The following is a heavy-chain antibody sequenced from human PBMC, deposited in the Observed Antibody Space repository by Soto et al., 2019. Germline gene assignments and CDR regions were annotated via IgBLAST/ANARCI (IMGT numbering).Heavy chain of an antibody. CDR1: GFSFSRFA. V-gene: IGHV3-23*01. J-gene: IGHJ4*02. CDR3: AKEGLITITTYDY. CDR2: ISDSGGST. Sequence: GGSLRLSCAASGFSFSRFAMGWVRQAPGKGLEWVSAISDSGGSTYYADSVKGRFTISRDNSKNTLYLQMSSLRAEDTAIYYCAKEGLITITTYDYWGQGTQVTVSS. D-gene: IGHD3-22*01.